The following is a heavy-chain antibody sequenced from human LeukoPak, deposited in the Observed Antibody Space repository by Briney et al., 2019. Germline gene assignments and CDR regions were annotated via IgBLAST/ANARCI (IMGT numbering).Heavy chain of an antibody. Sequence: GGSLRLSCAASGFTFSSYAMSWVRQAPGKGLEWVSAISGSGGSTYYADSVKGRFTISRDNSKNTLYLQMNSLRAEDTAVYYCAKDGPSSGWYFGAFDIWGQGTMVTVSS. CDR3: AKDGPSSGWYFGAFDI. CDR2: ISGSGGST. D-gene: IGHD6-19*01. J-gene: IGHJ3*02. CDR1: GFTFSSYA. V-gene: IGHV3-23*01.